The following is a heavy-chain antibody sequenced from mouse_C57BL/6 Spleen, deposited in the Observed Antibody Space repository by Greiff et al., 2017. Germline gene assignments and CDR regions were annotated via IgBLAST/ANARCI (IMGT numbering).Heavy chain of an antibody. CDR3: ARGDYDYDEDYYAMDD. CDR1: GYTFTTYP. CDR2: FHPYNDDT. J-gene: IGHJ4*01. Sequence: VKLMESGAELVKPGASVKMSCKASGYTFTTYPIEWMKQNHGKSLEWIGNFHPYNDDTKYNEKFKGKATLTVEKSSSTVYLELSRLTSDDSAVYYCARGDYDYDEDYYAMDDWGKGTSVTVSS. D-gene: IGHD2-4*01. V-gene: IGHV1-47*01.